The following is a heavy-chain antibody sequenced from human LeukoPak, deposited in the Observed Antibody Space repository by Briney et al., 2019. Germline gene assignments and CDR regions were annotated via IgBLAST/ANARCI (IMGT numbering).Heavy chain of an antibody. J-gene: IGHJ5*02. CDR3: ATLLRIKWLRLQHVDWFDP. V-gene: IGHV1-24*01. CDR2: FDPGDGET. D-gene: IGHD5-12*01. CDR1: GYTLTELS. Sequence: GASVKVSCKVSGYTLTELSMHWVRQAPGKGLEWMGGFDPGDGETIYAQKFQGRVTMTEDTSTDTAYMELSSLRSEDTAVYYCATLLRIKWLRLQHVDWFDPWGQGTLVTVSS.